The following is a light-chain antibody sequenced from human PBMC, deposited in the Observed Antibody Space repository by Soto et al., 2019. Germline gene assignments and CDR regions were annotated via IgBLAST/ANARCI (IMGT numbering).Light chain of an antibody. Sequence: DIQMTQSPSTLSGSVGDRVTITCRASQTISSWLAWYQQKPGKAPKLLIYAASSLQSGVPSRFSGSGFGTDFTLTISSLQPDDFATYYCQHYNSYSEAFGQGTKVDI. V-gene: IGKV1-5*01. J-gene: IGKJ1*01. CDR1: QTISSW. CDR2: AAS. CDR3: QHYNSYSEA.